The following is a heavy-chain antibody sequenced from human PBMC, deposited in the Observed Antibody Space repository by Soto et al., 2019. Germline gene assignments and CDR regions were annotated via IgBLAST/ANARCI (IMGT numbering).Heavy chain of an antibody. J-gene: IGHJ6*02. Sequence: GASVKVSCKASGGTFSSYAISWVRQAPGQGLEWMGGIIPIFGTANYAQKFQGRVTITADESTSTAYMELSSLRSEDTAVYYCARDTRRYYDILTGSDLPYYYYGMDVWGQGTTVTISS. CDR1: GGTFSSYA. CDR3: ARDTRRYYDILTGSDLPYYYYGMDV. D-gene: IGHD3-9*01. CDR2: IIPIFGTA. V-gene: IGHV1-69*13.